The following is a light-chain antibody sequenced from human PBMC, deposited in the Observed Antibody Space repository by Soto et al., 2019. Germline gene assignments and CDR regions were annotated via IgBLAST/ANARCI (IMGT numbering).Light chain of an antibody. J-gene: IGLJ3*02. Sequence: QSALTQPRSVSGSPGQSVTISCTGTSSDVGGYNYVSWYQQHPGKAPKLMIYDVSKRPSGVPDRFSGSKSGNTASLTISGLQDDDEADYYCCSYAGSYTNWVFGGGTKLTVL. V-gene: IGLV2-11*01. CDR3: CSYAGSYTNWV. CDR1: SSDVGGYNY. CDR2: DVS.